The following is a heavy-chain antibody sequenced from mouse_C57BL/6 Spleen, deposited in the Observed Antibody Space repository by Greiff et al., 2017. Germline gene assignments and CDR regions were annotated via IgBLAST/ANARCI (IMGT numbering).Heavy chain of an antibody. Sequence: EVQLQQSGPGMVKPSQSLSLTCTVTGYSITSGYDWHWIRHFPGNKLEWMGYIRYSGSTNYNPSLKSRISITHDTSKNHFFLKLNSVTTEDTATYYCARSSYDYDVSYAMDYWGQGTSVTVSS. J-gene: IGHJ4*01. CDR2: IRYSGST. CDR3: ARSSYDYDVSYAMDY. CDR1: GYSITSGYD. D-gene: IGHD2-4*01. V-gene: IGHV3-1*01.